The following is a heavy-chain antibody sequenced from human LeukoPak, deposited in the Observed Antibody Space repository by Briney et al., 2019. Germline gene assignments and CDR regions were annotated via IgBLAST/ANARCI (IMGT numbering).Heavy chain of an antibody. D-gene: IGHD3-16*01. Sequence: PGGSLRLSCAASGFTLSDYWMSWVRQAPGKGLEWVANINQNGREKRYVDSVKGRFTVSRDKAKNSLFLQMNSLRAEDTAVYYCARGGEYWFFDLWGRGTLVTVSS. CDR2: INQNGREK. CDR3: ARGGEYWFFDL. CDR1: GFTLSDYW. V-gene: IGHV3-7*01. J-gene: IGHJ2*01.